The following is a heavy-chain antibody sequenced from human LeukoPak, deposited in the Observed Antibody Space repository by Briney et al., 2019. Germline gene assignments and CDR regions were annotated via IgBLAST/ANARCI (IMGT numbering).Heavy chain of an antibody. J-gene: IGHJ4*02. V-gene: IGHV3-69-1*01. CDR1: GFSFSNYD. CDR3: ARAVAGTGTYYFDY. CDR2: ITSDSYI. D-gene: IGHD6-19*01. Sequence: GGSLRLSCAASGFSFSNYDMTWVRQAPGMGLEWVSSITSDSYIYYADSVKGRFTISRDNAKNSLYLQMNSLRAEDTAVYYCARAVAGTGTYYFDYWGQGTLVTVSS.